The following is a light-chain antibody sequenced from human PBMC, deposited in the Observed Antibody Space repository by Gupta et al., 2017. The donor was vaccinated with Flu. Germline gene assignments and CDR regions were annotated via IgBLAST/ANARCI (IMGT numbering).Light chain of an antibody. Sequence: QTALAQPASVSASPCQPITISCTGTSLDVGSYNLVSWYQQHPGKAPKLMIYEGSKRPAGVANRFSGSKSGNTASLTISGLQTEDEADYYCCSDAGSSTVVFGGGTKLTVL. J-gene: IGLJ2*01. V-gene: IGLV2-23*01. CDR2: EGS. CDR1: SLDVGSYNL. CDR3: CSDAGSSTVV.